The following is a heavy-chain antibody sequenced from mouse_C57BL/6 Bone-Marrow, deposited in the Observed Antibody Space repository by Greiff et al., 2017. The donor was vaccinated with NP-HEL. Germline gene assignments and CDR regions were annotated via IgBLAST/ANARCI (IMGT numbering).Heavy chain of an antibody. CDR1: GFTFTSYG. CDR2: ISSGGSYT. Sequence: EVHLVESGGDLVKPGGSLKLSCAASGFTFTSYGMSWVRQTPDKRLEWVATISSGGSYTYYPDSVKGRFTISRDNAKNTLYLQMSSLKSEDTAMYYCARRGLRRNFDYWGQGTTLTVSS. D-gene: IGHD2-4*01. J-gene: IGHJ2*01. V-gene: IGHV5-6*01. CDR3: ARRGLRRNFDY.